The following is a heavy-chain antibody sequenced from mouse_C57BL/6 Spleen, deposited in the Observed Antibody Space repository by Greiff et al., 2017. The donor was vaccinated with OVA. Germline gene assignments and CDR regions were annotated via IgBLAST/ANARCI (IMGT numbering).Heavy chain of an antibody. CDR3: AREGTYYGSSPHFDY. J-gene: IGHJ2*01. V-gene: IGHV1-52*01. CDR1: GYTFTSYW. CDR2: IDPSDSET. D-gene: IGHD1-1*01. Sequence: QVQLQPPGAELVRPGSSVKLSCKASGYTFTSYWMHWVKQRPIQGLEWIGNIDPSDSETHYNQKFKDKATLTVDKSSSTAYMQLSSLTSEDSAVYYCAREGTYYGSSPHFDYWGQGTTLTVSS.